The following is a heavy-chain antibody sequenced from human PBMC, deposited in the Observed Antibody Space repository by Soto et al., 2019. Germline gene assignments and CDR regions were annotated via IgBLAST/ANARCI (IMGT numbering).Heavy chain of an antibody. D-gene: IGHD2-2*01. CDR1: GGTFGSHG. V-gene: IGHV1-69*13. CDR2: FIAMLGTP. J-gene: IGHJ4*02. CDR3: ARGAMPKFDY. Sequence: SVKVSCKASGGTFGSHGVARVRQAPGQGLEWMGGFIAMLGTPTYAKKVQGRATITADESLTSSYLELRSLRSEDTAVYFCARGAMPKFDYWGQGTVVTVSS.